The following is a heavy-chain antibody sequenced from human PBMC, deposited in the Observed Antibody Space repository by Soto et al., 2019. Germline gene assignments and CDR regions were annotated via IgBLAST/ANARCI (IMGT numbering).Heavy chain of an antibody. CDR2: ISSSSSYI. V-gene: IGHV3-21*01. J-gene: IGHJ6*02. CDR3: ARNGYSGYDTGFYGMDV. Sequence: GGSLRLSSAASGFTFSSYSMNWVRQAPGKGLEWVSSISSSSSYIYYADSVKGRFTISRDNAKNSLYLQMNSLRAEDTAVYYCARNGYSGYDTGFYGMDVWGQGTTVTVSS. CDR1: GFTFSSYS. D-gene: IGHD5-12*01.